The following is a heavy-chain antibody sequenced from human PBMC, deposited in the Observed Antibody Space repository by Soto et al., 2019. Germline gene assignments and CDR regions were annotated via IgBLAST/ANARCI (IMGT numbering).Heavy chain of an antibody. CDR3: ARRVCSTSCYNNWFDP. CDR2: ISSYNGNT. Sequence: XSVKVSCTASGYTFTSYGISLVRQAPGQGLEWMGWISSYNGNTNYAQKLQGRVTMTTDTSTSTAYMELRSLRSDDTAVYYCARRVCSTSCYNNWFDPWGKGTLVTVSS. V-gene: IGHV1-18*04. CDR1: GYTFTSYG. J-gene: IGHJ5*02. D-gene: IGHD2-2*02.